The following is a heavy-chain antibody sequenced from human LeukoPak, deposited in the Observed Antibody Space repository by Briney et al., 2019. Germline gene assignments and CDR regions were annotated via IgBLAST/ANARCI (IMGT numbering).Heavy chain of an antibody. D-gene: IGHD1-26*01. CDR2: IKQDGSEK. CDR1: GFTFSSYW. CDR3: TFHSGNYVH. Sequence: GGSLRLSCAASGFTFSSYWMSWVRQAPGKGLEWVASIKQDGSEKYYVDSVKGRFTISRDNAKNSLYLQMNSLRAEDTAVYYCTFHSGNYVHWGQGTLVTVSS. V-gene: IGHV3-7*01. J-gene: IGHJ1*01.